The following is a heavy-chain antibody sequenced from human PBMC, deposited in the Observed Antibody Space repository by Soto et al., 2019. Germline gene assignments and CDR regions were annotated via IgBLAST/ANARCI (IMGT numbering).Heavy chain of an antibody. Sequence: QVQLQESGPGLVKPSETLFLTCTVSGDSVSSYYWSWIRQPPGKGLEWIGYIYSSGRPHDNPSLKSRATISLHTSNNQCSLRLSSVTAADTALYYCVRHVHRSSWGVDVWGQGTTVTVSS. CDR1: GDSVSSYY. CDR3: VRHVHRSSWGVDV. D-gene: IGHD6-13*01. CDR2: IYSSGRP. V-gene: IGHV4-59*08. J-gene: IGHJ6*02.